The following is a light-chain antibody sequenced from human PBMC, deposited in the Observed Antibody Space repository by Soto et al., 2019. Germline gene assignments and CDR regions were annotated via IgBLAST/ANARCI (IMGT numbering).Light chain of an antibody. CDR1: QSISIW. Sequence: DIQMTQSPSTLSASVGDRVAITCRASQSISIWLAWYQQKPGKAPKLLIYKASSLESGVPSRFSGSGSGTEFPLTISSLQPYDFATYYCQQYNNYSWTFGQGTKVEIK. CDR3: QQYNNYSWT. CDR2: KAS. J-gene: IGKJ1*01. V-gene: IGKV1-5*03.